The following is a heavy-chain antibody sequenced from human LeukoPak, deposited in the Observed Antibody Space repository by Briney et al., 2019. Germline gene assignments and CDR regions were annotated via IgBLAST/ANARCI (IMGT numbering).Heavy chain of an antibody. CDR1: GFTFSSYA. J-gene: IGHJ4*02. CDR2: IRYDGSNK. V-gene: IGHV3-30*02. D-gene: IGHD6-13*01. Sequence: GGSLRLSCAASGFTFSSYAMSWVRQAPGKGLEWVAFIRYDGSNKYYADSVKGRFTISRDNSKNTLYLQMNSLRAEDTAVYYCAKDRYSSSWYEDYWGQGTLVTVSS. CDR3: AKDRYSSSWYEDY.